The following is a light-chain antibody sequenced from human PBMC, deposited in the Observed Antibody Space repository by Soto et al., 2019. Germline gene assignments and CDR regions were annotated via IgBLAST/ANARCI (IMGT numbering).Light chain of an antibody. V-gene: IGKV3-11*01. CDR3: QQRVNWPPT. Sequence: ETVLTQSPARLSLSPGERATLSCRAGQSVSDYLAWYQQKPGQPPRLLLFDASNRVTGVPARFSAGGSGTDFTLIISNLEPEDFAVYYCQQRVNWPPTFGGGTKVDIK. CDR2: DAS. J-gene: IGKJ4*01. CDR1: QSVSDY.